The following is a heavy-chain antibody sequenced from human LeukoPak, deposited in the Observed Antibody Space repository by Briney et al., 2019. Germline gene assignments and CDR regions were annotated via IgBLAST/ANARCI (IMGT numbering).Heavy chain of an antibody. V-gene: IGHV3-11*04. CDR2: ISSSGSSI. CDR3: ARGEGVFGYYDSSGPDY. Sequence: GGSLRLSCAASGFTFSDYYMSWIRQAPGKGLEWVSYISSSGSSIYYADSVKGRFTISRDNSKNTLYLQMNSLRAEDTAVYYCARGEGVFGYYDSSGPDYWGQGALVTVSS. D-gene: IGHD3-22*01. J-gene: IGHJ4*02. CDR1: GFTFSDYY.